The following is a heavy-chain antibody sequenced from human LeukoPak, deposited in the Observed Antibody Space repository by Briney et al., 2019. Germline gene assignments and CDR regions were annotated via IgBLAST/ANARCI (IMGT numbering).Heavy chain of an antibody. Sequence: SETLSLTCTVSGGSISNDFWSWIRQPPGKGLEWIGYISYSGITNYNPSLKSRVTISVDTSKNQFSLKLSSVTAADTAVYYCARGGYTQNYYYYYYMDVWGKGTTVTVSS. V-gene: IGHV4-59*12. CDR3: ARGGYTQNYYYYYYMDV. D-gene: IGHD1-1*01. CDR1: GGSISNDF. J-gene: IGHJ6*03. CDR2: ISYSGIT.